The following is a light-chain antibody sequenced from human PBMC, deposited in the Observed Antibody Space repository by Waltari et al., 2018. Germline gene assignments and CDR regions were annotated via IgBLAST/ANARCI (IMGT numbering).Light chain of an antibody. V-gene: IGKV1-39*01. CDR2: FAS. CDR1: QSTGRY. Sequence: DIQMTQDPSSLSVSIGDRVTITCRASQSTGRYLSWYQQKSGRAPKLLISFASSLESGVPSRFSVTGSGTDFTLTINSLQPEDIGTYYCQQASRGPLTFGQGT. J-gene: IGKJ1*01. CDR3: QQASRGPLT.